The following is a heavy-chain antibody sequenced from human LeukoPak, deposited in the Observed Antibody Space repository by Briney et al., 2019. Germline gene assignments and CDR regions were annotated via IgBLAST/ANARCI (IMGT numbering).Heavy chain of an antibody. J-gene: IGHJ4*02. Sequence: SETLPLTCAVYGGSFSGYYWSWIRQPPGKGLEWIGEINHSGSTNYNPSLKSRVTISVDTSKNQFSLKLSSVTAADTAVYYCARDGYYYDSSGYFDYWGQGTLVTVSS. CDR1: GGSFSGYY. V-gene: IGHV4-34*01. CDR3: ARDGYYYDSSGYFDY. D-gene: IGHD3-22*01. CDR2: INHSGST.